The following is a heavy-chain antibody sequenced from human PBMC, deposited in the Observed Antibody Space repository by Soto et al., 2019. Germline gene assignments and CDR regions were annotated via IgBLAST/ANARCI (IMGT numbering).Heavy chain of an antibody. D-gene: IGHD2-15*01. Sequence: NPSETLSLTCTVSGGSISSGDYYWSWIRQPPGKGLEWIGYIYYSGSTYYNPSLKSRVTISVDTSKNQFSLKLSSVTAADTAVYYCARDCSGGSCYIYYGMDVWGQGTTVTVSS. V-gene: IGHV4-30-4*01. J-gene: IGHJ6*02. CDR2: IYYSGST. CDR3: ARDCSGGSCYIYYGMDV. CDR1: GGSISSGDYY.